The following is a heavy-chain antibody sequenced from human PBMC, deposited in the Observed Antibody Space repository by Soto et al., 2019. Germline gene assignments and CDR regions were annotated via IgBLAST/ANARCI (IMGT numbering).Heavy chain of an antibody. V-gene: IGHV3-64*02. CDR3: AREVSGYGQFDY. J-gene: IGHJ4*02. CDR2: ISSNGGST. Sequence: XGSLRLSCSAAGFTFSSYGMHWVRQAPGKGLEYVSAISSNGGSTYYADSVKGRFTISRDNSKNTLYLQMGSLRAEDMAVYYCAREVSGYGQFDYWGQGTLVTVSS. CDR1: GFTFSSYG. D-gene: IGHD5-12*01.